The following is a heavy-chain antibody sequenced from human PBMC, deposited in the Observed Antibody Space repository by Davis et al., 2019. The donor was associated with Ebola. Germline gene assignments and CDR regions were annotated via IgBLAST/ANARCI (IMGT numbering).Heavy chain of an antibody. CDR3: ARVGTYSHDSSGAYPPGYFDL. CDR2: IYTGGST. Sequence: GESLKISCAPSGFIVSNFYMSWVRQAPGKGLQWVSVIYTGGSTYYADSVKGRFTISRLNSKNTLYLQMNSLRPEDTAVYYCARVGTYSHDSSGAYPPGYFDLWGQGTLVTVSS. CDR1: GFIVSNFY. V-gene: IGHV3-53*04. D-gene: IGHD3-22*01. J-gene: IGHJ4*02.